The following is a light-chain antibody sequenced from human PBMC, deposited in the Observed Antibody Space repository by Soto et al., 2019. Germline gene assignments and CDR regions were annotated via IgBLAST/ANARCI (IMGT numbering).Light chain of an antibody. CDR1: SSNIGSNT. CDR3: AAWDDSLNGWV. CDR2: SNN. Sequence: QSVLTQPHSASGTPGQRVTISCSGSSSNIGSNTVNWYQQLPGTAAKLLIYSNNQRPSGVPDRFSGSKSGTSASLAISGLQAEDEADYYCAAWDDSLNGWVFGGGTKLTVL. V-gene: IGLV1-44*01. J-gene: IGLJ3*02.